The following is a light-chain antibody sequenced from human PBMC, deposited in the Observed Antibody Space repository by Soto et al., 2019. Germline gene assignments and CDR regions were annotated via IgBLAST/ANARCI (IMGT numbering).Light chain of an antibody. CDR3: QQYGSSPRT. Sequence: EIVLTQSPGTLSLSPGEGATLSCRASQSVSSGYLAWYQQKPGQAPRLLIYDASSRATGIPDRFSGSGSGTDFTLTISRLEPEDFAVYYCQQYGSSPRTFGQGTKVDIK. V-gene: IGKV3-20*01. CDR2: DAS. J-gene: IGKJ1*01. CDR1: QSVSSGY.